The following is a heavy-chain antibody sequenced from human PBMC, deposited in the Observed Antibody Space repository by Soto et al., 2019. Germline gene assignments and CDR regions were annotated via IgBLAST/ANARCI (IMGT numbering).Heavy chain of an antibody. CDR2: ISAYNGNT. Sequence: ASVKVSCKASGYTFTSYGISWVRQAPGQRLEWMGWISAYNGNTNYAQKLQGRVTMTTDTSTSTAYMELRSLRSDDTAVYYCARDSHYDFWSGCLNRNWYLPSCQATLVSV. V-gene: IGHV1-18*01. J-gene: IGHJ5*02. CDR1: GYTFTSYG. CDR3: ARDSHYDFWSGCLNRNWYLP. D-gene: IGHD3-3*01.